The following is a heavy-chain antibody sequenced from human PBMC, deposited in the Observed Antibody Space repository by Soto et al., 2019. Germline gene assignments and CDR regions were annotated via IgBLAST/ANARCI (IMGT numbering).Heavy chain of an antibody. CDR3: ARDGYYDIWSGYNEEDAFDI. CDR2: ISAYNGNT. V-gene: IGHV1-18*04. Sequence: ASVKVSCKASGYTFTSYGISWVRQAPGQGLEWMGWISAYNGNTNYAQKLQGRVTMTTDTSTSTAYMELRSLRSDDTAVYYCARDGYYDIWSGYNEEDAFDIWGQGTMVTVSS. CDR1: GYTFTSYG. D-gene: IGHD3-3*01. J-gene: IGHJ3*02.